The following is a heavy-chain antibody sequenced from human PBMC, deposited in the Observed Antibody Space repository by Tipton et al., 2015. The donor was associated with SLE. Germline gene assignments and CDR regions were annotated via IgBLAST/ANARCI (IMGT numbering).Heavy chain of an antibody. V-gene: IGHV4-61*09. D-gene: IGHD3-10*01. CDR3: ASGDDLPYYPEH. Sequence: TLSLTCTVSGVSIRTGPYFWTWIRQPAGKGLEWIGHIHTSGTTYYNPSLKSRVTISRDKSKNQFSLNLSSVTAADTAVYYCASGDDLPYYPEHWGQGTLVTVSS. CDR1: GVSIRTGPYF. CDR2: IHTSGTT. J-gene: IGHJ4*02.